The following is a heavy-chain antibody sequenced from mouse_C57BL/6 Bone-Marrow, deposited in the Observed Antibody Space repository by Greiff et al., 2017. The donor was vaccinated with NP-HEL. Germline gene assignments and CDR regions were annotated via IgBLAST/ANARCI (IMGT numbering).Heavy chain of an antibody. J-gene: IGHJ2*01. CDR3: ARGDYYGLYYFDY. V-gene: IGHV1-50*01. CDR2: IDPSDSYT. D-gene: IGHD1-2*01. Sequence: QVQLQQPGAELVKPGASVKLSCKASGYTFTSYWMQWVKQRPGQGLVWIGEIDPSDSYTNYNQKFKGKATLTVDTSSSTAYMQLSSLTSEDSAVYYCARGDYYGLYYFDYWGQGTTLTVSS. CDR1: GYTFTSYW.